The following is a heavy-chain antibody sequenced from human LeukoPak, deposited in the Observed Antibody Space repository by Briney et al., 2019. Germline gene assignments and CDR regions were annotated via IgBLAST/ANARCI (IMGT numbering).Heavy chain of an antibody. D-gene: IGHD5-12*01. CDR1: GYTFTSYD. CDR3: ASGLIVATMQYYYYGMDV. J-gene: IGHJ6*02. CDR2: MNPNSGNT. Sequence: GSSVKVSCKASGYTFTSYDINWVRQATGQGLEWMGWMNPNSGNTGYAQKFQGRVTMTRNTSISTAYMELSSLRSEDTAVYYCASGLIVATMQYYYYGMDVWGQGTTVTVSS. V-gene: IGHV1-8*01.